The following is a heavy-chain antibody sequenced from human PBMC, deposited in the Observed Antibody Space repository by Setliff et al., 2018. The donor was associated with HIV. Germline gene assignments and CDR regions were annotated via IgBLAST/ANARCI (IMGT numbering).Heavy chain of an antibody. J-gene: IGHJ5*02. D-gene: IGHD3-10*01. Sequence: PSETLSLTCTVSGGSISGHYWSWIRQPPGRGLEWIGYIYSSGSTNFNPPLQSRVTISVDTSKNQFSLKLSSVTAADTAVYYCARHSGVASPNWFDPWGQGALVTVSS. CDR3: ARHSGVASPNWFDP. V-gene: IGHV4-4*09. CDR1: GGSISGHY. CDR2: IYSSGST.